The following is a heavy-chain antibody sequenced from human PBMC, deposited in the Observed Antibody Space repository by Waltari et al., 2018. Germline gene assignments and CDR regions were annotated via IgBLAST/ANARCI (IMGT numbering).Heavy chain of an antibody. D-gene: IGHD5-12*01. CDR1: GYTFTSYD. V-gene: IGHV1-8*01. CDR2: MNPNSGNT. Sequence: QVQLVQSGAEVKKPGASVKVSCQASGYTFTSYDINWVRQATGQGLEWMGWMNPNSGNTGYAQKFQGRVTMTRNTSISTAYMELSSLRSEDTAVYYCARGLQRWLQFWRGTLGYWGQGTLVTVSS. CDR3: ARGLQRWLQFWRGTLGY. J-gene: IGHJ4*02.